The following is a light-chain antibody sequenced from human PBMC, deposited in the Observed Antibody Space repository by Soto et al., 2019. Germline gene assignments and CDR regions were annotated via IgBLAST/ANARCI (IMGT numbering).Light chain of an antibody. CDR1: PSVTSY. CDR3: QQRSNWPPIT. Sequence: EIVLTQSPATLSLSPRERATLSCTATPSVTSYLALYQHKPGQAPRLLIYDASNRSTGIPARFSGSGSGTDFTLTISSLEPEDFAVYYCQQRSNWPPITFGQGTLPEN. V-gene: IGKV3-11*01. CDR2: DAS. J-gene: IGKJ5*01.